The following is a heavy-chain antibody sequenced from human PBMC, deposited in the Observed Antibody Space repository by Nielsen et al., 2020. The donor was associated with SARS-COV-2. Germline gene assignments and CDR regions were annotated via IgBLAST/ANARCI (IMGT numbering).Heavy chain of an antibody. CDR2: IDHVRIT. D-gene: IGHD7-27*01. J-gene: IGHJ6*02. V-gene: IGHV4-34*01. Sequence: ESLKISCVASGFSFSGYYWSWIRQTPGKGLEWVGQIDHVRITNYNPSLKSRVTISVDTSKNQFSLKLSSMTAADTAVYYCARGRWGPSRLLNYYYYSMDVWGQGTTVTVSS. CDR3: ARGRWGPSRLLNYYYYSMDV. CDR1: GFSFSGYY.